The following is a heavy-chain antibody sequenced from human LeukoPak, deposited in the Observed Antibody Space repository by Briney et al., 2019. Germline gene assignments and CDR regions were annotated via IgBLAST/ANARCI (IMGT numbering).Heavy chain of an antibody. D-gene: IGHD5-12*01. CDR1: GFTFSSYS. V-gene: IGHV3-48*02. CDR2: IRRRRNTI. J-gene: IGHJ4*02. Sequence: GGSLRLSCAASGFTFSSYSMNWVRQAPGKGLEWVSYIRRRRNTIYYADSVKGRFTISRDNAKNSLYLQRNSLRDEDTAVYYCARDILTKQAYSGYDNWGQGTLVTVSS. CDR3: ARDILTKQAYSGYDN.